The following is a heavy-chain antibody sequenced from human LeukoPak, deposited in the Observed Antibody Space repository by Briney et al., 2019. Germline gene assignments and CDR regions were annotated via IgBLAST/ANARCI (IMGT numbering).Heavy chain of an antibody. CDR3: ARDLFGESIDY. V-gene: IGHV4-4*07. CDR1: GGSISSYY. Sequence: SETLSLTCTVSGGSISSYYWSWIRQPAGKGLEWIGRVYISGNTNYNPSLKSRVTMSVDTSKKQFSLKLGSVTAADTAVYYCARDLFGESIDYWGQGTLVTVSS. CDR2: VYISGNT. D-gene: IGHD3-10*02. J-gene: IGHJ4*02.